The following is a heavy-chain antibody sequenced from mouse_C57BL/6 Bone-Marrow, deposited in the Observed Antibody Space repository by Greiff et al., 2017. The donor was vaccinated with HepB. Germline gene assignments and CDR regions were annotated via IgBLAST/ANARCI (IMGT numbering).Heavy chain of an antibody. CDR2: IDPSDSYT. J-gene: IGHJ4*01. CDR1: GYTFTSYW. CDR3: SPTVVARAMDY. D-gene: IGHD1-1*01. Sequence: VQLQQPGAELVKPGASVKLSCKASGYTFTSYWMQWVKQRPGQGLEWIGEIDPSDSYTNYNQKFKGKATLTVDTSSSTATMQLSSLTSEDSAVYYCSPTVVARAMDYWGRGTSVTVSS. V-gene: IGHV1-50*01.